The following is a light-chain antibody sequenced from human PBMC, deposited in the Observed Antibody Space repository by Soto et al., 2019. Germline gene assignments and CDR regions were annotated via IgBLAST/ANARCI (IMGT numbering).Light chain of an antibody. Sequence: DIQMTQSPSSVSASLGDTVTITCRASQGINVYLNWYQQKPGEVPKLLIYSGSTLHSGVPSRFTGSGSETDFTLTITSLQPEDFATYYCQPAYVAPYSFGQGTKVDI. CDR2: SGS. J-gene: IGKJ2*03. CDR1: QGINVY. V-gene: IGKV1-39*01. CDR3: QPAYVAPYS.